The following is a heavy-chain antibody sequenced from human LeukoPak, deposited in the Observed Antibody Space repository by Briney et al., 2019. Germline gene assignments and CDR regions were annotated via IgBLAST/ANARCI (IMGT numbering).Heavy chain of an antibody. J-gene: IGHJ5*02. Sequence: ASVKVSCKASGGTFSSYAISWVRQAPGQGLEWMGKIIPIFDTANYAQNFQGRVTITADESTSTTYMELSSLRSEDTAVYYCARDFGDGSGSYYSNWFDPWGQGTLVTVSS. CDR3: ARDFGDGSGSYYSNWFDP. CDR2: IIPIFDTA. D-gene: IGHD3-10*01. V-gene: IGHV1-69*13. CDR1: GGTFSSYA.